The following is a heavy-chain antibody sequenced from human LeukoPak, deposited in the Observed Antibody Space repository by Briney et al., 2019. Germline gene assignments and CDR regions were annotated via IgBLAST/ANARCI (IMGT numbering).Heavy chain of an antibody. D-gene: IGHD3-22*01. CDR3: AKDPNYYDSSGYYG. V-gene: IGHV3-23*01. CDR1: RFIFSNFA. J-gene: IGHJ4*02. Sequence: GSLRLSCAASRFIFSNFAMSWVRQAPGKGLEWVSTIAGSGGSTYYADSVKGRFTISRDNSKNTLSLQMNSLRAEDTAVYYCAKDPNYYDSSGYYGWGQGTLVTVSS. CDR2: IAGSGGST.